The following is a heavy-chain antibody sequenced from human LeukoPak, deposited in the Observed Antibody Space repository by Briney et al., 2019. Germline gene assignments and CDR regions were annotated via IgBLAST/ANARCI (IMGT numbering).Heavy chain of an antibody. Sequence: GGSLRLSCAASGFIFSTYSMNWVRQAPGKGLGWVSSISSSSTYIYYADSLKGRFTISRDNAKKSLYLQMNSLRVEDTAVYYCARAGFGELLVAAFDIWGQGTMVTVSS. CDR2: ISSSSTYI. CDR1: GFIFSTYS. J-gene: IGHJ3*02. V-gene: IGHV3-21*01. CDR3: ARAGFGELLVAAFDI. D-gene: IGHD1-26*01.